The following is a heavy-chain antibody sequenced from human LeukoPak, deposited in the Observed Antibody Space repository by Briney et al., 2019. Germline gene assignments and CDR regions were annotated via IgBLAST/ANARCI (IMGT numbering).Heavy chain of an antibody. CDR3: TRGALAYYYDSSVYYSFDY. V-gene: IGHV3-49*04. CDR1: GFTFGDYA. D-gene: IGHD3-22*01. J-gene: IGHJ4*02. Sequence: PGRSLRLSCTASGFTFGDYAMSWVRQAPGKGLEWVGFIRSKAYGGTTEYAASVKGRFTISRDDSKSIAYLQMNSLKTEDTAVYYCTRGALAYYYDSSVYYSFDYWGQGTLVTVSS. CDR2: IRSKAYGGTT.